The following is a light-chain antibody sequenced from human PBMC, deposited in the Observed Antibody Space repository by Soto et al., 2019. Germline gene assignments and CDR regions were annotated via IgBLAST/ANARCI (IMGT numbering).Light chain of an antibody. CDR2: GAS. CDR1: QSDTNAY. J-gene: IGKJ4*01. V-gene: IGKV3-20*01. CDR3: HYYGGP. Sequence: EMVVTQSPGTLSLSPGKRATLSCRASQSDTNAYLTWYQQKPGQAPRLLIYGASTRATGIPDRFSGSGSGTDFTLTISRVEPEDFAVYYCHYYGGPFGGGTKIEIK.